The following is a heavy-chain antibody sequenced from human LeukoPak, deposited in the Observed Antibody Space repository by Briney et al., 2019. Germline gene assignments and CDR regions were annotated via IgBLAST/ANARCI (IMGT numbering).Heavy chain of an antibody. CDR3: ARDCSSTSCFDY. CDR2: ISSSSSYI. J-gene: IGHJ4*02. D-gene: IGHD2-2*01. Sequence: GGSLRLSCAASGFTVSSNYMSWVRQAPGKGLEWVSSISSSSSYIYYADSVKGRFTISRDNAKNSLYLQMNSLRAEDTAVYYCARDCSSTSCFDYWGQGTLVTVSS. V-gene: IGHV3-21*01. CDR1: GFTVSSNY.